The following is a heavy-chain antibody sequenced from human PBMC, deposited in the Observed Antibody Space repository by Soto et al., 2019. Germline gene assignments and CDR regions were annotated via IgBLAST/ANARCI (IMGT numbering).Heavy chain of an antibody. D-gene: IGHD4-17*01. J-gene: IGHJ4*02. CDR3: ATRGTTGQFDY. V-gene: IGHV3-30*03. CDR2: TSHDGSNK. Sequence: QVQLVESGGGVVQPGRSLRLSCAASGFTFSSYGMHWVRQAPGKGLEWVAVTSHDGSNKYYVDSVKGRFTISRDNSKNTLDLQMNSLRVEDTAVYYCATRGTTGQFDYWGQGTLVTVSS. CDR1: GFTFSSYG.